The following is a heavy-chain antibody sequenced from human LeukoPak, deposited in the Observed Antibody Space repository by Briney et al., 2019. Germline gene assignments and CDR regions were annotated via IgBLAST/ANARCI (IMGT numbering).Heavy chain of an antibody. CDR3: AKDLLNYDILTGYPHYFQH. J-gene: IGHJ1*01. CDR1: GFTFSSYA. Sequence: GGSLRLSCAASGFTFSSYAMHWVRQAPGKGLEWVSAISGSGGSTYYADSVKGRFTISRDNSKNTLYLQMNSLRAEDTAVYYCAKDLLNYDILTGYPHYFQHWGQGTLVTVSS. V-gene: IGHV3-23*01. CDR2: ISGSGGST. D-gene: IGHD3-9*01.